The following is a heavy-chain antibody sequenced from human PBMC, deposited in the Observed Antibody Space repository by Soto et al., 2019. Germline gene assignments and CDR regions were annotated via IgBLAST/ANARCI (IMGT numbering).Heavy chain of an antibody. CDR1: DFTFSDYY. V-gene: IGHV3-49*03. D-gene: IGHD5-12*01. CDR3: TRKWPDS. J-gene: IGHJ5*01. Sequence: GRSLRLSCAASDFTFSDYYMVCFRQAPGKGLEWVGVIRSKAYGGTTEYAASVKGRFTISRDDSKSIAYLQMNSPKTEDTAIYYCTRKWPDSWGQGTLVTVSS. CDR2: IRSKAYGGTT.